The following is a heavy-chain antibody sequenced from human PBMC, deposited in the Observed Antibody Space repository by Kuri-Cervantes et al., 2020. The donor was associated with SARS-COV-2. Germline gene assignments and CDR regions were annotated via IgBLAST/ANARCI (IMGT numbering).Heavy chain of an antibody. D-gene: IGHD5-18*01. Sequence: ASVKVSCKASGYTFTNYDINWVRQAPGQGLEWMGWINPNSGGTNYAQKFQGRVTMTRDTSISTAYMELSRLRSDDTAVYYCARDCTSFGYSYGHAFDIWGQGTMVTVSS. CDR1: GYTFTNYD. V-gene: IGHV1-2*02. CDR3: ARDCTSFGYSYGHAFDI. CDR2: INPNSGGT. J-gene: IGHJ3*02.